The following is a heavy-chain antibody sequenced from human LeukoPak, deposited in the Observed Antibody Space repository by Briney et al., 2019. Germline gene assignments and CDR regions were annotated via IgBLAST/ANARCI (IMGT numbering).Heavy chain of an antibody. CDR2: IRYDGSNK. CDR1: GCTFSSCG. Sequence: PWGSLRLSCAASGCTFSSCGMHWVRQAPGKGLEWVAFIRYDGSNKYYADSVKGRFTISRDNSKNTLYLQMNSLRAEDTAVYYCARGPAAAAGTWEDYWGLGTLVTVSS. CDR3: ARGPAAAAGTWEDY. V-gene: IGHV3-30*02. D-gene: IGHD6-13*01. J-gene: IGHJ4*02.